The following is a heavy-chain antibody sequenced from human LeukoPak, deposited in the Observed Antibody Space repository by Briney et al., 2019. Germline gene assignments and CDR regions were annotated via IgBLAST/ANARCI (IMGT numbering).Heavy chain of an antibody. Sequence: GGSLRLSCAASGFTFSDLYMDWVRQAPGKGLEWVGRTRNKTKSYTTEYAASVKDRFSIPRDDSKNSLYLQMNSLKTEDTAVYYCARVVVLLGHYVLDVWGQGTTVTVSS. CDR1: GFTFSDLY. J-gene: IGHJ6*02. D-gene: IGHD2-2*01. V-gene: IGHV3-72*01. CDR2: TRNKTKSYTT. CDR3: ARVVVLLGHYVLDV.